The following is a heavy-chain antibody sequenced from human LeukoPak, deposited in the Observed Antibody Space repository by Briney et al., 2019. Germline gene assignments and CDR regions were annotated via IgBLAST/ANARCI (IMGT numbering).Heavy chain of an antibody. D-gene: IGHD5-18*01. J-gene: IGHJ6*02. Sequence: ASVKVSCKASGYTFTGYYMHWVRQAPGQGLEWMGWINSNSGGTNYAQKFQGRVTMTRDTSISTAYMELSRLRSDDTAVYYCARELDVDTTGVGLYYYYYYGMDVWGQGTTVTVSS. CDR2: INSNSGGT. CDR1: GYTFTGYY. V-gene: IGHV1-2*02. CDR3: ARELDVDTTGVGLYYYYYYGMDV.